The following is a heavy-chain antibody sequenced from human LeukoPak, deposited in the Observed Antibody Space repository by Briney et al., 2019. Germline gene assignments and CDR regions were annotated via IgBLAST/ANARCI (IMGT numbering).Heavy chain of an antibody. CDR2: ISSSSYI. Sequence: GGSLRLSCAASGFTFSSYSMNWVRQAPGKGLEWVSSISSSSYIYYADSVKGRFTISRDNAKNSLYLQMNSLRAEDTAVYYCARDPLWFGRPDYWGQGTLVTVSS. J-gene: IGHJ4*02. CDR1: GFTFSSYS. D-gene: IGHD3-10*01. CDR3: ARDPLWFGRPDY. V-gene: IGHV3-21*01.